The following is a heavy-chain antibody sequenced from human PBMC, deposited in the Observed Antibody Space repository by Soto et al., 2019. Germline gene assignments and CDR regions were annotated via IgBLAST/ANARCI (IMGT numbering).Heavy chain of an antibody. CDR1: GFTFSSYA. V-gene: IGHV3-23*01. J-gene: IGHJ3*02. CDR2: ISGSGGST. D-gene: IGHD3-22*01. Sequence: GGSLRLSCAASGFTFSSYAMSWVRQAPGKGLEWVSAISGSGGSTYYADSVKGRFTISRDNSKNTLYLQMNSLRAEDTAVCYCAKDGWASSSGSLGIDAFDIWGQGTMVTVSS. CDR3: AKDGWASSSGSLGIDAFDI.